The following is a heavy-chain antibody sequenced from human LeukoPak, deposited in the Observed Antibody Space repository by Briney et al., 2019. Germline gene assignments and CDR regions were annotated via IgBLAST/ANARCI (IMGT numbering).Heavy chain of an antibody. Sequence: ASVKVSCKASGYTFTSYAMNWVRQAPGQGLEWMGWINTITGNPTYAQGFTGRFVFSLDTSVSTAYLQISSLRAEDTAVYYCARSAPTNYFDYWGQGVLVIVSS. CDR3: ARSAPTNYFDY. CDR1: GYTFTSYA. CDR2: INTITGNP. V-gene: IGHV7-4-1*02. D-gene: IGHD1-1*01. J-gene: IGHJ4*02.